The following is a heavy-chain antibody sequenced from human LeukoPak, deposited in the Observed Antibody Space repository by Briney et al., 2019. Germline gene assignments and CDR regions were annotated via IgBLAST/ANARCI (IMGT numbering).Heavy chain of an antibody. V-gene: IGHV3-21*01. CDR1: GLTFSSYG. D-gene: IGHD4-11*01. J-gene: IGHJ6*02. CDR2: ISTTSSNK. CDR3: ASSSIPGAYV. Sequence: GGSLRLSCAASGLTFSSYGMNWVRQAPGKGLEGVSSISTTSSNKYYADSVKGRFTISRDNAKNSLYLQMNSLRVEDAAVYYCASSSIPGAYVWGQGTTVTVSS.